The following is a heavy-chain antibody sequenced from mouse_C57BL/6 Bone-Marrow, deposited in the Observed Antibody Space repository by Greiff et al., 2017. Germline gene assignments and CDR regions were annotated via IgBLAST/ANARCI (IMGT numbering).Heavy chain of an antibody. CDR3: ARDYYGSPWYFDV. V-gene: IGHV1-69*01. Sequence: QVQLQQPGAELVMPGASVKLSCKASGYTFTSYWMHWVKQRPGQGLEWIGEIDPSDSYTNYNQKFKGKSTLTVDKSSSPAYMQLSSLTSEDSAVYYCARDYYGSPWYFDVWGTGTTVTVSS. D-gene: IGHD1-1*01. J-gene: IGHJ1*03. CDR2: IDPSDSYT. CDR1: GYTFTSYW.